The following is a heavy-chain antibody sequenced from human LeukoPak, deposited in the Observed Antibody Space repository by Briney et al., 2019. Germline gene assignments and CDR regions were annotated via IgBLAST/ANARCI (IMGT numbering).Heavy chain of an antibody. V-gene: IGHV4-34*01. CDR1: GGSFSGYY. Sequence: SETLSLTCAVYGGSFSGYYWSWIRQPPGKGLEWIGEINHSGSTNYNPSLKSRVTISVDTSKNQFSLKLSSVTAADTAVYYCARGRAKLRFLEWSPYWGQGTLVTASS. J-gene: IGHJ4*02. CDR2: INHSGST. D-gene: IGHD3-3*01. CDR3: ARGRAKLRFLEWSPY.